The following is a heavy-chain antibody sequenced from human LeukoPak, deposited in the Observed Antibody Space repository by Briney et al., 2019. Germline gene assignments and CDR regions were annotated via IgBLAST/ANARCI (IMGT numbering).Heavy chain of an antibody. V-gene: IGHV4-59*01. CDR2: IYYSGST. CDR3: ARGAYSGYDQYYFDY. CDR1: GGSISSYY. J-gene: IGHJ4*02. D-gene: IGHD5-12*01. Sequence: PSETLSLTCTVSGGSISSYYWSWIRQPPGKGLEWIGYIYYSGSTNYNPSPKSRVTISVDTSKNQFSLKLSSVAAADTAVYYCARGAYSGYDQYYFDYWGQGTLVTVSS.